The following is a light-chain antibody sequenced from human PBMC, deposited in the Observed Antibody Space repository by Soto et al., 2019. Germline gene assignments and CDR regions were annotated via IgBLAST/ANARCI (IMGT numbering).Light chain of an antibody. Sequence: EIVLTQSPATLSLSPGERATLSCRASQSVSSYLAWYQQKPGQAPRLLIYDASNRSPGIPARFSGSGSGTDFTLTISSREPEDVAVYYCQQRSNWPPYTFGQGTKLEIK. CDR1: QSVSSY. CDR3: QQRSNWPPYT. V-gene: IGKV3-11*01. J-gene: IGKJ2*01. CDR2: DAS.